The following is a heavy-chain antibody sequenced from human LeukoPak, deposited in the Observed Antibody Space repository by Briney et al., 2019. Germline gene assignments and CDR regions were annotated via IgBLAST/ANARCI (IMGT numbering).Heavy chain of an antibody. V-gene: IGHV3-66*04. J-gene: IGHJ3*02. CDR1: GFTVSSNY. CDR2: IYSGGST. Sequence: GGSLRLSCAASGFTVSSNYMSWVRQAPGKGLEWVSVIYSGGSTYYADSVKGRFTISRDNSKNTLYLQMYSLRAEDTAVYYCARHPRYYDSSVLLPDAFDIWGQGTMVTVSS. D-gene: IGHD3-22*01. CDR3: ARHPRYYDSSVLLPDAFDI.